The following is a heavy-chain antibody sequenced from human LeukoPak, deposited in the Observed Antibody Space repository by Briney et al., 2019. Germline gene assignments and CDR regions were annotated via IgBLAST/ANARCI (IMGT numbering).Heavy chain of an antibody. Sequence: GASVKVSCKASGFTFTSYDINWVRQATGQGLEWMGWMNPNSGNTGYAQKFQGRVTMTRNASISTAYMELSSLRSEEKTVYYCARGRYCSGGSCYYLTEYFQHWGQGTLVTVSS. CDR1: GFTFTSYD. CDR2: MNPNSGNT. D-gene: IGHD2-15*01. J-gene: IGHJ1*01. V-gene: IGHV1-8*01. CDR3: ARGRYCSGGSCYYLTEYFQH.